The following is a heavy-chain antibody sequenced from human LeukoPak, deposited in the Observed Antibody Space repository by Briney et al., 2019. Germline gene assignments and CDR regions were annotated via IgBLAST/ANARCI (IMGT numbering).Heavy chain of an antibody. V-gene: IGHV4-4*02. CDR3: ARDHGLLWFGESRRTNYYYYYYMDV. D-gene: IGHD3-10*01. CDR2: IYHSGST. CDR1: GGSISSSNW. J-gene: IGHJ6*03. Sequence: MTSETLSLTCAVSGGSISSSNWWSWVRQPPGKGLEWIGEIYHSGSTNYNPSLKSRVTISVDKSKNQFSLKLSSVTAADTAVYYCARDHGLLWFGESRRTNYYYYYYMDVWGKGTTATVSS.